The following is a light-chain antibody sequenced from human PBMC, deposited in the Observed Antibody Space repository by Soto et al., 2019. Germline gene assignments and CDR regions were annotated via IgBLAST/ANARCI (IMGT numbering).Light chain of an antibody. CDR2: KAS. V-gene: IGKV1-5*03. J-gene: IGKJ1*01. CDR3: QRYNSYWT. Sequence: DIQMTQSPSTLSASVGDRVTITCRASQSISSWLAWYHQKPGKAPKLLIYKASSLESGVPSRFSGSGSGTEFTLTISSLQPDDFATYYCQRYNSYWTFGQGTKVEIK. CDR1: QSISSW.